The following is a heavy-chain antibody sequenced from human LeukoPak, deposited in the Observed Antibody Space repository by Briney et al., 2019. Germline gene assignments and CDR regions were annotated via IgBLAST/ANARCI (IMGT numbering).Heavy chain of an antibody. Sequence: PGGSLRLSCAASGFTFSSYWMHWVRQAPGKGLVWVSRINSDGSSTSYADSVKGRFTISRDNAKNSLYLQMNSLRAEDTAVYYCVISGYDYRCFEYWGQGTLVTVSS. CDR1: GFTFSSYW. CDR3: VISGYDYRCFEY. D-gene: IGHD5-12*01. CDR2: INSDGSST. V-gene: IGHV3-74*01. J-gene: IGHJ4*02.